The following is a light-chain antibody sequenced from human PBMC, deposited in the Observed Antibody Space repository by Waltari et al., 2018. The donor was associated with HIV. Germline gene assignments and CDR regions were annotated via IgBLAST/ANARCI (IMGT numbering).Light chain of an antibody. Sequence: QSALTQPASVSGSPGQSITISCTGTSSDVGSYNLVSWYQQHPGKAPKLMFYEGSKRPSGVSKRLAGSKAGNTASLTISGLQAEDEADYYCCSYAGSSTFVFGGGTKLTVL. V-gene: IGLV2-23*03. CDR2: EGS. CDR1: SSDVGSYNL. CDR3: CSYAGSSTFV. J-gene: IGLJ3*02.